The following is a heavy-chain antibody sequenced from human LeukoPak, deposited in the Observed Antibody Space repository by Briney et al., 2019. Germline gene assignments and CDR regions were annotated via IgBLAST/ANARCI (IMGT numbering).Heavy chain of an antibody. Sequence: GGSLSLSCAVSIFTFSLYCMSCVRQAPGGGMEWVANIKQDGSEKYYVDSVKGRFTISRDNAKNSLYLQMNSLRAEDTAVYYCARTPLEINGGSYPNWFDPWGQGTLVTVSS. V-gene: IGHV3-7*01. D-gene: IGHD1-26*01. CDR3: ARTPLEINGGSYPNWFDP. CDR1: IFTFSLYC. CDR2: IKQDGSEK. J-gene: IGHJ5*02.